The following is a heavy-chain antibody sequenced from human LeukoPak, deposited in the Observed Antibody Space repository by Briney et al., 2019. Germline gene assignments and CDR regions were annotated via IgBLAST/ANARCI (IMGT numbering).Heavy chain of an antibody. J-gene: IGHJ4*02. Sequence: SETLSLTCTVSGGSISSYYWSWIRQPPGKGLEWIGYIYYSGSTYYNPSLKSRVTISVDTSKNQFSLKLSSVTAADTAVYYCARGPFSVVVPAAIVDYWGQGTLVTVSS. CDR1: GGSISSYY. V-gene: IGHV4-30-4*01. CDR3: ARGPFSVVVPAAIVDY. CDR2: IYYSGST. D-gene: IGHD2-2*02.